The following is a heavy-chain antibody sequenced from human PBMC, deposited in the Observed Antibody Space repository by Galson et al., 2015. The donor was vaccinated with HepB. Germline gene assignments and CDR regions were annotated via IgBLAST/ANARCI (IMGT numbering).Heavy chain of an antibody. V-gene: IGHV1-18*04. CDR3: ARDRPYYDFWSGQFGDYGGMDV. CDR2: ISAYNGNT. J-gene: IGHJ6*02. Sequence: SVKVSCKASGYTFTSYGISWVRQAPGQGLEWMGWISAYNGNTNYAQKLQGRVTMTTDTSTSTAYMELRSLRSDDTAVYYCARDRPYYDFWSGQFGDYGGMDVWGQGTTVTVSS. D-gene: IGHD3-3*01. CDR1: GYTFTSYG.